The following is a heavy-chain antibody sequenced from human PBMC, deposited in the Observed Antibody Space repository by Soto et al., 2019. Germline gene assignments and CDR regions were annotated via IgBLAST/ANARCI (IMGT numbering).Heavy chain of an antibody. Sequence: QITLKESGPTLVKPTQTLTLTCTISGFSLITSGVGVGWIRQPPGKALEWLALIYWDDDKRYSPSLKSRLTISTDTSKNQVVPTMTNMDPVDTATYFCAHNVTGCFTWGRGAVVTVSS. D-gene: IGHD3-16*01. V-gene: IGHV2-5*02. CDR1: GFSLITSGVG. CDR2: IYWDDDK. CDR3: AHNVTGCFT. J-gene: IGHJ5*02.